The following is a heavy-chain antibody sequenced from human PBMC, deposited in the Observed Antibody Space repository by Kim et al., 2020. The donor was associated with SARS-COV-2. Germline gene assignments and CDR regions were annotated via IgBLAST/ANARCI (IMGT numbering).Heavy chain of an antibody. CDR3: SPRAVYNWFDP. J-gene: IGHJ5*02. CDR2: IRSDGRT. Sequence: GGSLRLSCVASGFTLSSFAMSWVRQAPGKGLAWVSEIRSDGRTFYEDSVKGRFTISRDSSKNTLYLQMNSLRAEDTAIYYCSPRAVYNWFDPWGQGTQDT. D-gene: IGHD6-19*01. CDR1: GFTLSSFA. V-gene: IGHV3-23*01.